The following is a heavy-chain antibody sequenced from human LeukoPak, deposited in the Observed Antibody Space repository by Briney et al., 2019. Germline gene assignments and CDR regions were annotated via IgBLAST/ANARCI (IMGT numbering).Heavy chain of an antibody. Sequence: SETLSLTFTVSGGSISSGSYCWSWIRQPAGKGLEWIGHIHTSGNTNYNSSLKSRVTISVDTSKYQFSLKLSSVTAADTAVYYCARDTGIMVRGSRRGYDDNYYYIDVWGKGTTVSISS. V-gene: IGHV4-61*09. J-gene: IGHJ6*03. CDR3: ARDTGIMVRGSRRGYDDNYYYIDV. D-gene: IGHD3-10*01. CDR1: GGSISSGSYC. CDR2: IHTSGNT.